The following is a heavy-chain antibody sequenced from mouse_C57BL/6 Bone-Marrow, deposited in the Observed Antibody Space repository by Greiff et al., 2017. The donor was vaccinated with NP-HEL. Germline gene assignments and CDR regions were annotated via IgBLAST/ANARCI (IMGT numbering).Heavy chain of an antibody. CDR2: IWSGGST. D-gene: IGHD1-1*01. Sequence: VQLQQSGPGLVQPSQCLSISCTVSGFSLTSYGVHWVRQSPGKGLEWLGVIWSGGSTDYNAAFMSRLCITKDNSNSHVFFKMNSLQADGTAIYYCAIGGYYGSSRAGVAYWGQGTLVTVSA. J-gene: IGHJ3*01. CDR3: AIGGYYGSSRAGVAY. V-gene: IGHV2-5*01. CDR1: GFSLTSYG.